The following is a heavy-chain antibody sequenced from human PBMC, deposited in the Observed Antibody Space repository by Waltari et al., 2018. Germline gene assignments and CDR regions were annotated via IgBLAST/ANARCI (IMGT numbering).Heavy chain of an antibody. J-gene: IGHJ4*02. V-gene: IGHV1-58*02. CDR3: AALSGSGSYYPFDY. CDR2: IVVGSGNT. D-gene: IGHD3-10*01. Sequence: QLVQSGAEVKKPGSSVKVSCKASGGTFSSYAISWVRQAPGQGLEWIGWIVVGSGNTNYAQKFQERVTITRDMSTSTAYMELSSLRSEDTAVYYCAALSGSGSYYPFDYWGQGTLVTVSS. CDR1: GGTFSSYA.